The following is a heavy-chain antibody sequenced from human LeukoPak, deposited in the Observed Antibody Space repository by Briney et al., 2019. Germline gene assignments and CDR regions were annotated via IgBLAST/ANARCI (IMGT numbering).Heavy chain of an antibody. D-gene: IGHD4-23*01. J-gene: IGHJ4*02. Sequence: PSETLSLTCTVSGGSISSYYWSWLRQPPGKGLGWIGYFYYSGSTNYNPSLKSRVTISVDTSKNQFSLKLSSVTAADTAVYYCARCDRYGGNTEFLFDYWGQGTLVTVSS. CDR2: FYYSGST. CDR1: GGSISSYY. CDR3: ARCDRYGGNTEFLFDY. V-gene: IGHV4-59*01.